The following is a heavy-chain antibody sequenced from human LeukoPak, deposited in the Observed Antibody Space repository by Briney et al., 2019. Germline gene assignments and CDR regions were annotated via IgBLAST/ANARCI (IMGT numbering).Heavy chain of an antibody. CDR1: GFTVSSNE. D-gene: IGHD6-13*01. J-gene: IGHJ4*02. Sequence: GGSLRLSCAASGFTVSSNEMSWVRQAPGKGLEWVSSISGGSTYYADSRKGRFTISRDNSKNTLHLQMNSLRAEDTAVYYCAKDLGSSSYYMGDYFDYWGQGTLVTVSS. V-gene: IGHV3-38-3*01. CDR3: AKDLGSSSYYMGDYFDY. CDR2: ISGGST.